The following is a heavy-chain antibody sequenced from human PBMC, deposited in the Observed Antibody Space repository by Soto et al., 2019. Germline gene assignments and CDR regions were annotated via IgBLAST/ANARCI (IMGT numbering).Heavy chain of an antibody. J-gene: IGHJ6*02. V-gene: IGHV1-2*02. D-gene: IGHD6-6*01. Sequence: ASVKVSCKASGYSFTDYYMHWVRQAPGQGLEWMGWINPNNDDTSYEQKFQGRVTMARDTSISTGYMEVSRLRYDDTAVYYCARTRSFTLGFYYDGMDVWGQGTTVTVSS. CDR2: INPNNDDT. CDR3: ARTRSFTLGFYYDGMDV. CDR1: GYSFTDYY.